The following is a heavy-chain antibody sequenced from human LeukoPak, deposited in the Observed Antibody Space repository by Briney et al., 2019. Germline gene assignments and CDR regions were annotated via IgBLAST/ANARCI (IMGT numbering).Heavy chain of an antibody. V-gene: IGHV4-59*01. CDR2: IYYSGST. J-gene: IGHJ3*02. CDR1: GGSISSYY. CDR3: VRERGVTLPYDAFDI. Sequence: PSETLSLTCTVSGGSISSYYWSWIRQPPGKGLEWIGYIYYSGSTNYNPSLKSRVTISVDTSKNQFSLKLSSVTAADTAVYYCVRERGVTLPYDAFDIWGQGTMVTVSS. D-gene: IGHD2-21*02.